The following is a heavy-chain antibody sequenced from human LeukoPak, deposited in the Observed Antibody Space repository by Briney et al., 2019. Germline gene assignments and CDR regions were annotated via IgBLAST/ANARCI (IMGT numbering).Heavy chain of an antibody. CDR2: ISSSSTTI. CDR1: GFTFSSYS. V-gene: IGHV3-48*01. J-gene: IGHJ4*02. Sequence: GGSLRLSCAASGFTFSSYSMNWIRQAPGKGLEWISYISSSSTTISYADSVEGRFTISRDNAKNSLFLQMNSLRAEDTALYYCARDLTTVTTPGYWGQGTLVTVSS. CDR3: ARDLTTVTTPGY. D-gene: IGHD4-17*01.